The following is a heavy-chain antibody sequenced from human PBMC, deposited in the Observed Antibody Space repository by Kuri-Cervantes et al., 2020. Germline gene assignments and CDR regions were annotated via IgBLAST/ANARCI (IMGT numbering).Heavy chain of an antibody. Sequence: SVKVSCKASGYTFTYRYLHWVRQAPGQALEWMGWITPFNGNTNYAQKFQDRVTMTRDTSISTAYMELSRLRSDDTAVYYCARVAGRITIFGVVIEGGAFDIWGQGTMVTFSS. CDR3: ARVAGRITIFGVVIEGGAFDI. J-gene: IGHJ3*02. CDR2: ITPFNGNT. D-gene: IGHD3-3*01. V-gene: IGHV1-45*02. CDR1: GYTFTYRY.